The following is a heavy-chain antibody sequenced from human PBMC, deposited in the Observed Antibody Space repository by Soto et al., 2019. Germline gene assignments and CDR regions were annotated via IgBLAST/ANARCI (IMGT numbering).Heavy chain of an antibody. CDR1: GGSISSSSYY. J-gene: IGHJ4*02. D-gene: IGHD2-15*01. CDR2: IYYSGST. V-gene: IGHV4-39*01. Sequence: SETLSLTCTVSGGSISSSSYYWGWIRQPPGKGLEWIGSIYYSGSTYYNPSLKSRVTISVDTSKNQFSLKLSSVTAADTAVYYCASPDCSVGSCYSADPYYFDYWGQGTLVTVSS. CDR3: ASPDCSVGSCYSADPYYFDY.